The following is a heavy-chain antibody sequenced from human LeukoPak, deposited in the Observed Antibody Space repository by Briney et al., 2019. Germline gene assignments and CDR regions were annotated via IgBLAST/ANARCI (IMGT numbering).Heavy chain of an antibody. J-gene: IGHJ3*02. CDR3: ARLTVRGYYDSSGYPSDAFDI. CDR2: IYPGDSDT. V-gene: IGHV5-51*01. D-gene: IGHD3-22*01. CDR1: GYRFNNYW. Sequence: GESLKISCNGSGYRFNNYWIGWVRQMPGKGLEWMGIIYPGDSDTRYSPSFQGQVTISADKSISTAYLQWSSLKASDTAMYYCARLTVRGYYDSSGYPSDAFDIWGQGTMVTVSS.